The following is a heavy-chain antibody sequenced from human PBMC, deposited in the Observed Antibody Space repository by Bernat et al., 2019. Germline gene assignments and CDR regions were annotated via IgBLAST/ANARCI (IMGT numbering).Heavy chain of an antibody. Sequence: QVQLVESGGGVVQPGRSLRLSCAASGFTFSSYGMHWVRQAPGKGLEWVAVIWYDGSNKYYADSVKGRFTISRDNSKNTLYLQMNSLRAEDTAVYYCAREIPDCSGGSCYRKFDCWGQGTLVTVSS. J-gene: IGHJ4*02. CDR3: AREIPDCSGGSCYRKFDC. CDR1: GFTFSSYG. CDR2: IWYDGSNK. D-gene: IGHD2-15*01. V-gene: IGHV3-33*01.